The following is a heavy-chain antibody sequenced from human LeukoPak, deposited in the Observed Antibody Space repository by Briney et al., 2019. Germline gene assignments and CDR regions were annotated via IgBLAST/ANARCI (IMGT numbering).Heavy chain of an antibody. J-gene: IGHJ4*02. CDR3: AKDGRGPVVRLVTDFDY. Sequence: GGSLRLSCAASGFTFSSYAMSWVRQAPGKGLEWVSAISGSGGSTYYADSVKGRFTISRDNSKNTLYLQMNSLRAEDTAVYYCAKDGRGPVVRLVTDFDYWGQGTLVTVSS. CDR2: ISGSGGST. D-gene: IGHD3-10*01. V-gene: IGHV3-23*01. CDR1: GFTFSSYA.